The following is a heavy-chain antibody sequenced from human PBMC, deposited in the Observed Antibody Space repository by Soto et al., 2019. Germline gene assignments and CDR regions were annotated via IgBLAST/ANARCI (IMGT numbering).Heavy chain of an antibody. CDR2: ISGSGGST. D-gene: IGHD2-2*01. CDR1: GFTFSSYS. J-gene: IGHJ4*02. Sequence: GGSLRLSCAASGFTFSSYSMNWVRQAPGKGLEWVSAISGSGGSTYYADSVKGRFTISRDNSKNTLYLQMNSLRAEDTAVYYCAKDADLVPAAIFDYWGQGTLVTVSS. CDR3: AKDADLVPAAIFDY. V-gene: IGHV3-23*01.